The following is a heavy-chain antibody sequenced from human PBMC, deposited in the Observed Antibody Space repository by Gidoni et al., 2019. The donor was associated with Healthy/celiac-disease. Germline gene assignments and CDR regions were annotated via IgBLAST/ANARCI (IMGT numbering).Heavy chain of an antibody. Sequence: QVQLVESGGGVVQPGRSLRLSCAASGFTFSSYGMHWVRQPPGKGLEWVAVIWYDGSNKYYADSVKGRFTISRDNSKNTLYLQMNSLRAEDTAVYYCARDDLIGVPMVRGVRAIHYYYYGMDVWGQGTTVTVSS. D-gene: IGHD3-10*01. V-gene: IGHV3-33*01. CDR1: GFTFSSYG. J-gene: IGHJ6*02. CDR3: ARDDLIGVPMVRGVRAIHYYYYGMDV. CDR2: IWYDGSNK.